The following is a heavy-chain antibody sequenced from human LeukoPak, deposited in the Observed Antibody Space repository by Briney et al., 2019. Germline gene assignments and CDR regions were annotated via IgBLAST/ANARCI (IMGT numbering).Heavy chain of an antibody. CDR1: GFTFSSYA. CDR3: AKRDRPCSGDCSAPYYFDY. Sequence: PGGSLRLSCAASGFTFSSYAMSWVRQARGKGLEWVSSISSSGANTYYADSVKGRFTIARDNSKNTLYLQMSSLRAEDTAVYYCAKRDRPCSGDCSAPYYFDYWGQGTLVTVSS. J-gene: IGHJ4*02. CDR2: ISSSGANT. V-gene: IGHV3-23*01. D-gene: IGHD2-21*02.